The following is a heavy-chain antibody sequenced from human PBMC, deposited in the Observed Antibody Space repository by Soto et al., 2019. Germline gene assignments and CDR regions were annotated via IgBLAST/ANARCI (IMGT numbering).Heavy chain of an antibody. J-gene: IGHJ1*01. CDR3: ARGQLSVAGTLYFQH. CDR1: GFSLSTSGMC. V-gene: IGHV2-70*11. CDR2: IDWDDEK. Sequence: SGPTLVKPTQTLTLTCTFSGFSLSTSGMCVSWFRQPPGKALEWLARIDWDDEKNYSTFLKTRLTISKDTSKNQVVLTMTNMDPVDTATYYCARGQLSVAGTLYFQHWGQGTLVTVSS. D-gene: IGHD6-19*01.